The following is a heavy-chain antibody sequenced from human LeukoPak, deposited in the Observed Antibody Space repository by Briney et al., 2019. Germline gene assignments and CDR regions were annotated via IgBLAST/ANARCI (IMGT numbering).Heavy chain of an antibody. Sequence: ASVKVSCKVSGNTLTKFSMHWVRQAPGKGLEWMGGFDLDEGKRIYAQKLKGRVIMTEDTSTDTAYMEIKSLTFEDTAVYYCARNIWFGESADAFDIWGQGTMVTVSS. CDR2: FDLDEGKR. CDR1: GNTLTKFS. V-gene: IGHV1-24*01. J-gene: IGHJ3*02. CDR3: ARNIWFGESADAFDI. D-gene: IGHD3-10*01.